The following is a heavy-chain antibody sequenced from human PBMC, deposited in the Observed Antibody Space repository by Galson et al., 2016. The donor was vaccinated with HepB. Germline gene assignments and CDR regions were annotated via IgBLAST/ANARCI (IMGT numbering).Heavy chain of an antibody. CDR3: ARMNLIWFGEIHTGWFDP. CDR1: GGSIRSSSNY. V-gene: IGHV4-39*01. J-gene: IGHJ5*02. D-gene: IGHD3-10*01. Sequence: SETLSLTCSVSGGSIRSSSNYWGWIRQPPGKGLEWIGSIYYSGVTYYSASLKSRVTISVDTSKNQFSLNLTSVTAVDTAVYYCARMNLIWFGEIHTGWFDPWGQGTLVTVSS. CDR2: IYYSGVT.